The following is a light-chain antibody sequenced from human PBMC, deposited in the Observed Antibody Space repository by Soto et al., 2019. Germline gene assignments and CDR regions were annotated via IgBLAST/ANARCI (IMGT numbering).Light chain of an antibody. Sequence: EIVLTQSPATLSLSPGERATLSCRASQSVSSYLAWYQQKPGQAPRLLIYDASNRATGIPARFSGSGSGTDFTLTISSLEPEDFAVYYCHQRSNWPPSITCGQGTRLE. CDR1: QSVSSY. CDR3: HQRSNWPPSIT. J-gene: IGKJ5*01. V-gene: IGKV3-11*01. CDR2: DAS.